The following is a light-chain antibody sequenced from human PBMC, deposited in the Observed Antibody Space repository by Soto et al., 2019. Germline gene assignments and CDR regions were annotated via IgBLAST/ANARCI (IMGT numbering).Light chain of an antibody. CDR3: QQYNSYPHT. V-gene: IGKV1-5*01. Sequence: DIQMTQSPSTLSASVGDRVTITCRDSQSISSWLAWYQQKPGKAPKLLIYDASSLESGVPSRFRGSGSGTALTLAIISLKPDDFATYYCQQYNSYPHTFGPGTKVDI. CDR2: DAS. CDR1: QSISSW. J-gene: IGKJ3*01.